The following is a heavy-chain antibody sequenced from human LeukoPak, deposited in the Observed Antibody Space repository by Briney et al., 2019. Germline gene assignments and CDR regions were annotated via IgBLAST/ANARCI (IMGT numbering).Heavy chain of an antibody. CDR1: GGTFSSYA. J-gene: IGHJ5*02. CDR3: ARGSGGYSNYVRWFDP. V-gene: IGHV1-69*13. D-gene: IGHD4-11*01. CDR2: IIPIFGTA. Sequence: SVKVSCKASGGTFSSYAISWVRQAPGQWLEWMGGIIPIFGTANYAQKFQGRVTITADESTSTAYMELSSLRSEDTAVYYCARGSGGYSNYVRWFDPGGQGTLVTVSS.